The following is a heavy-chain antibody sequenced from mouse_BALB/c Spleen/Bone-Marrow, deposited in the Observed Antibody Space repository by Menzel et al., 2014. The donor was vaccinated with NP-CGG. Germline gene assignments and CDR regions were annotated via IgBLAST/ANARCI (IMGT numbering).Heavy chain of an antibody. V-gene: IGHV4-1*02. Sequence: VQLKESGGGLVQPGGSLKLSCAASGFDFSRYWMSWVRQAPGKGLEWIGEINPDSSTTNYTPSLKDKFIISRDNAKNTLYLQMSKVRSEDTALYYCARVHYYGYEAYWGQGTLVTVSA. CDR1: GFDFSRYW. D-gene: IGHD1-2*01. CDR3: ARVHYYGYEAY. CDR2: INPDSSTT. J-gene: IGHJ3*01.